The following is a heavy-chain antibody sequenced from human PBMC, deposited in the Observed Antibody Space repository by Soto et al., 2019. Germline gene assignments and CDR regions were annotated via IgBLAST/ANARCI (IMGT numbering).Heavy chain of an antibody. CDR1: GFTFSEAW. V-gene: IGHV3-15*01. CDR2: IKRRIDDGTT. J-gene: IGHJ4*02. CDR3: VTEFHSNGYNN. Sequence: PGGSLRLSCAASGFTFSEAWFSWVRQAPGKGLEWVGRIKRRIDDGTTEYAAPVRDRFTISRDDSINTVYLEMNSLNSEDTALYYCVTEFHSNGYNNWGQGTLVTVSS. D-gene: IGHD3-22*01.